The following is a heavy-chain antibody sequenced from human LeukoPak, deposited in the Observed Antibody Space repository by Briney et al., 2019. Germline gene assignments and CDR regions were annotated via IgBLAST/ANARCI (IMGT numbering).Heavy chain of an antibody. J-gene: IGHJ6*02. CDR2: IRSKAYGGTT. CDR1: GFTFGDYW. Sequence: PGGSPRLSCGASGFTFGDYWMHWGRQAPGKGLEWVGFIRSKAYGGTTEYAASVKGRFTISRDDSKSIAYLQMNSLKTEDTAVYYCTRDLYDSSEDYYYGMDVWGQGTTVTVSS. V-gene: IGHV3-49*04. CDR3: TRDLYDSSEDYYYGMDV. D-gene: IGHD3-22*01.